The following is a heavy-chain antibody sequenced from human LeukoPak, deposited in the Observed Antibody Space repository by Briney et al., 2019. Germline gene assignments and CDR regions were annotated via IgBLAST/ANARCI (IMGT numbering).Heavy chain of an antibody. CDR1: GGSFSDHS. CDR3: ARWGVVTQRGVHYHYSMDV. D-gene: IGHD4-23*01. J-gene: IGHJ6*03. V-gene: IGHV4-34*01. CDR2: IHHSGTT. Sequence: SDTLSLTCGIYGGSFSDHSWNWIRQPPGKGLEWIGEIHHSGTTEYNPSLKSRVTISADRSKNQFSLNLTSVTAADTAVYYCARWGVVTQRGVHYHYSMDVWDNGTTVTLSS.